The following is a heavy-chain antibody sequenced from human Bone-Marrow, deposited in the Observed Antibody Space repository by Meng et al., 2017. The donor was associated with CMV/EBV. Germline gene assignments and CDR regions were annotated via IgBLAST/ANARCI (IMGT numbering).Heavy chain of an antibody. D-gene: IGHD3-3*01. J-gene: IGHJ4*02. CDR3: AGITIFGVVAGY. Sequence: GGSLRLSCAASGFTFSSYWMSWVRQAPGKGLEWVSSISSGSSYIYYADSVKGRFTISRDNAKNSLYLQMNSLRAEDTAVYYCAGITIFGVVAGYWGQGTLVTVSS. V-gene: IGHV3-21*04. CDR1: GFTFSSYW. CDR2: ISSGSSYI.